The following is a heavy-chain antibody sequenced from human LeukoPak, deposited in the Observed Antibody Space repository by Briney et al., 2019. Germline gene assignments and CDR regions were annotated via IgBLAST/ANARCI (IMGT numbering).Heavy chain of an antibody. J-gene: IGHJ4*02. CDR1: GYTFTIYD. V-gene: IGHV1-8*03. Sequence: ASVKVSCKASGYTFTIYDINWVRQATGQGLAWMGWMNPNSGNTGYAQKFQGRVTITRNTSISTAYMELSSLRSEDTAVYYCARGYCTSTSCHFDYWGQGTLVTVSS. CDR3: ARGYCTSTSCHFDY. CDR2: MNPNSGNT. D-gene: IGHD2-2*01.